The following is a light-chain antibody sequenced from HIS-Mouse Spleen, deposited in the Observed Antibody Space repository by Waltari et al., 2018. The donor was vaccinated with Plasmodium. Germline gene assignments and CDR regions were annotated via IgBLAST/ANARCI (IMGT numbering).Light chain of an antibody. CDR2: EVS. V-gene: IGLV2-8*01. Sequence: QSALTQPPSASGSPGQSVTISCTGTSSDVVGYNSVSWYQQHPGKAPKLMIYEVSKRPSGVPDRFSGSKSGNTASLTVSGLQAEDEADYYCSSYAGSNNLVFGGGTKLTVL. CDR3: SSYAGSNNLV. J-gene: IGLJ2*01. CDR1: SSDVVGYNS.